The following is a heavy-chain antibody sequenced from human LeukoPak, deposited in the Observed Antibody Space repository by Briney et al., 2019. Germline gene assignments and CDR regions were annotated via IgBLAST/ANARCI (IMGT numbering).Heavy chain of an antibody. Sequence: ASVKVSCTVSGSSLSELSLYWVRQTPGKGLEWMGGFDVIDSETFYAQKFQGRVTMTEDSSTDTAYMELRSLTSDDTALYYCAAGRPYSLLDYWGQGTLVTVSS. CDR2: FDVIDSET. V-gene: IGHV1-24*01. CDR1: GSSLSELS. J-gene: IGHJ4*02. CDR3: AAGRPYSLLDY. D-gene: IGHD5-18*01.